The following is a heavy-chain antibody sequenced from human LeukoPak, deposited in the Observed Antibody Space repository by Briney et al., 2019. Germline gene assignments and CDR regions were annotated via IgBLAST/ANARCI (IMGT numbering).Heavy chain of an antibody. Sequence: GGSLRLSCATSGFTFSSYAMSWVRQAPGKGLEWVSVISGSGGNTYYADSVKGRFTISRDNPKNTLYVQMNSLRAEDTAVYYCARGRGADYGGNSGYFDYWGQGTLVTVSS. V-gene: IGHV3-23*01. CDR1: GFTFSSYA. CDR3: ARGRGADYGGNSGYFDY. CDR2: ISGSGGNT. D-gene: IGHD4-23*01. J-gene: IGHJ4*02.